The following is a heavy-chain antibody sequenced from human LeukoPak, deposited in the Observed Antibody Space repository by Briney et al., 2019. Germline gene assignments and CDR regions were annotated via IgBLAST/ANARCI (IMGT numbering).Heavy chain of an antibody. J-gene: IGHJ4*02. Sequence: SQTLSLTCAVSGGSISSGGYSWSWIRQPPGKGLEWIGYIYHSGSTYYNPSLKSRVTISVDRSKNQFSLKLSSVTAADTAVYYCARAQGNLGCCSGGSCYYYFDYWGQGTLVTVSS. D-gene: IGHD2-15*01. CDR1: GGSISSGGYS. V-gene: IGHV4-30-2*01. CDR2: IYHSGST. CDR3: ARAQGNLGCCSGGSCYYYFDY.